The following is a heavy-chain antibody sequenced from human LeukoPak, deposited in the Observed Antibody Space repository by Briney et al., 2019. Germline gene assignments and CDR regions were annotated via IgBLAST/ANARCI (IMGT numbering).Heavy chain of an antibody. CDR2: IYYSGST. CDR1: GGSISSSSYY. Sequence: SETLSLTCTVSGGSISSSSYYWGWIRRPPGKGLEWIGSIYYSGSTYYNPSLKSRVTISVDTSKNQFSLKLSSVTAADTAVYYCARRRYSAYGSWFDPWGQGTLVTVSS. CDR3: ARRRYSAYGSWFDP. J-gene: IGHJ5*02. V-gene: IGHV4-39*01. D-gene: IGHD5-12*01.